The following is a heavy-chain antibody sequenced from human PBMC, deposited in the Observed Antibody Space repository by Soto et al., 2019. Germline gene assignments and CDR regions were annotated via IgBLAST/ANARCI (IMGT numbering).Heavy chain of an antibody. J-gene: IGHJ5*02. CDR3: ARQLGHDYINNWFDP. CDR1: GYRFTIYC. D-gene: IGHD4-4*01. V-gene: IGHV5-51*01. CDR2: IYPGDSDA. Sequence: GESLKISGNGSGYRFTIYCIAWVLQMPGKGLEWMGIIYPGDSDARYSPSFQGQVTISVDKSISTAYLQWSSLKASDTAIYYCARQLGHDYINNWFDPWGQGTLVTVSS.